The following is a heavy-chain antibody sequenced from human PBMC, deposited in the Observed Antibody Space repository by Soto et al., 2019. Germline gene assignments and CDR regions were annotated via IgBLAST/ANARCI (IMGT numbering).Heavy chain of an antibody. CDR1: GGSISSGEYY. V-gene: IGHV4-30-4*01. Sequence: PSETLSLTCTVSGGSISSGEYYWSWIRQPPGKGLEWIGYIYYSGSTYYNPSLKSRVTISVDTSKNQFSLKLSSVTAADTAVYYCARETIRQWEQAAFDYWGQGTLVTVSS. CDR3: ARETIRQWEQAAFDY. D-gene: IGHD1-26*01. J-gene: IGHJ4*02. CDR2: IYYSGST.